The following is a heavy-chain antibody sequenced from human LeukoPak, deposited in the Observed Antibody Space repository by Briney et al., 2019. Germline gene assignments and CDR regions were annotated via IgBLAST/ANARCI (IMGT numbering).Heavy chain of an antibody. CDR1: GFTFSTYD. V-gene: IGHV3-13*01. J-gene: IGHJ3*02. CDR3: ARVLTVRSGGYDAFDI. D-gene: IGHD6-25*01. CDR2: IDTAGDT. Sequence: GGSLRLSCAASGFTFSTYDMHWVRQVTGKGLEWVSAIDTAGDTFYPGSVKGRFTISRENAKNSLYLQMNSLRAGDTAVYYCARVLTVRSGGYDAFDIWGQGTMVTVSS.